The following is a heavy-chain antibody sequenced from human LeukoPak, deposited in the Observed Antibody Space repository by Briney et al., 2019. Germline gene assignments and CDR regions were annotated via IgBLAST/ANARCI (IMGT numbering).Heavy chain of an antibody. Sequence: GGSLRLSCVASGFTFDDYAMHWVRQAPGKGLEWVSGISSNSGNIGYADSVKGRFTISRDNAKNSLFLQMDSLRAEDTALYYCAKDRAAVEYYYYYGLDVWGQGTTVTVSS. CDR2: ISSNSGNI. V-gene: IGHV3-9*01. D-gene: IGHD6-13*01. CDR3: AKDRAAVEYYYYYGLDV. J-gene: IGHJ6*02. CDR1: GFTFDDYA.